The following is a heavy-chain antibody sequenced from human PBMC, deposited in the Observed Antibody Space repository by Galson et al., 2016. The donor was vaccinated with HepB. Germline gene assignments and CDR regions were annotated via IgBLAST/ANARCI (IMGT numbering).Heavy chain of an antibody. CDR1: GDSISSSSYY. J-gene: IGHJ6*04. Sequence: SETLSLTCTVSGDSISSSSYYWGWIRQPPGKGLEWIGNIYYNGGTYYKPSLKSRVTISVDPSRNLFSLKVRSVTAADTAVYFCARHGHPLAVTAARHHYGMDVWGTGTTVTVSS. V-gene: IGHV4-39*01. D-gene: IGHD6-6*01. CDR3: ARHGHPLAVTAARHHYGMDV. CDR2: IYYNGGT.